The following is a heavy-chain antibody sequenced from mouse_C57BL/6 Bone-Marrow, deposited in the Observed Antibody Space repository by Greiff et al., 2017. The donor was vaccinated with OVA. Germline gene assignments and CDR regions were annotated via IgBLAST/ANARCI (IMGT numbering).Heavy chain of an antibody. D-gene: IGHD1-1*02. CDR2: INPSTGGT. CDR3: ARSGSFPPYYAMDY. V-gene: IGHV1-42*01. CDR1: GYSFTGYY. Sequence: EVQLVESGPELVKPGASVKISCKASGYSFTGYYMNWVKQSPEKSLEWIGEINPSTGGTTYNQKFKAKATLTVDKSSSTAYMQLKSLTSEDSAVYYCARSGSFPPYYAMDYWGQGTSVTVSS. J-gene: IGHJ4*01.